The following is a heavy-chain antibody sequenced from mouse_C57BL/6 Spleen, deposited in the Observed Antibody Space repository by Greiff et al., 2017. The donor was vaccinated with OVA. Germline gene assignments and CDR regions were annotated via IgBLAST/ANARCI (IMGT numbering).Heavy chain of an antibody. CDR2: IYPSDSDT. J-gene: IGHJ2*01. CDR1: GYTFTSYW. D-gene: IGHD4-1*01. V-gene: IGHV1-61*01. Sequence: QVQLQQPGAELVRPGSSVKLSCKASGYTFTSYWMDWVKQRPGQGLEWIRNIYPSDSDTHYNPQFKAKATLTVDNSSSTAYMQLSSLTSEDAAVYYCARGRTGNYFDYWGQGTTLTVSA. CDR3: ARGRTGNYFDY.